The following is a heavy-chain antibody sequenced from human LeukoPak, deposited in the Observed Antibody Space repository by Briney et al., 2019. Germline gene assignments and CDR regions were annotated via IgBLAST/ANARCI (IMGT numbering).Heavy chain of an antibody. CDR3: VRITGHNYFDY. J-gene: IGHJ4*02. CDR2: VGHAGDT. Sequence: GSLRLSCAASGFTFSTDDMHWVRQVTGKGLEWVSAVGHAGDTYYSGSVEGRFTISRENAKNSLYLQMNSLRAGDTAVYYCVRITGHNYFDYWGQGTLVTVSS. CDR1: GFTFSTDD. V-gene: IGHV3-13*01. D-gene: IGHD1-20*01.